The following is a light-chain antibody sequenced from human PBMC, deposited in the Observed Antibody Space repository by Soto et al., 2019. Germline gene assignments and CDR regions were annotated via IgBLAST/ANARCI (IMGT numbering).Light chain of an antibody. CDR2: AAS. CDR3: QQYDVHPPT. Sequence: DIQMTQSPSSLSASVGDRVTITCRASQSISSGLNWCQQKPGKAPKLLIYAASSLQCGVPSRFRGSGSGTDFTLTISSLQPDDFTTYYCQQYDVHPPTFGQGTRLEIK. J-gene: IGKJ5*01. V-gene: IGKV1-39*01. CDR1: QSISSG.